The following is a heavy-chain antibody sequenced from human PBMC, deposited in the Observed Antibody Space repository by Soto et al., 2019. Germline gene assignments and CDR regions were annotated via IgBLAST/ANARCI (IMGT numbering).Heavy chain of an antibody. CDR1: GSTFTRYG. V-gene: IGHV1-18*01. D-gene: IGHD3-16*01. Sequence: XSVKVSCKASGSTFTRYGISWVRQAPGQGLEWMGSXSAYNXNTNYAQKLQGXVTMTTDTXTSTGYMELRSLRYDDKDVYYCALGPLPDDFDIWGQGTMVTV. J-gene: IGHJ3*02. CDR2: XSAYNXNT. CDR3: ALGPLPDDFDI.